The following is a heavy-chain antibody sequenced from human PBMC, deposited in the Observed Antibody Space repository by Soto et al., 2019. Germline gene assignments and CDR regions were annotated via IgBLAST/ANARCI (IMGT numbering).Heavy chain of an antibody. CDR3: AKFGRRSYYYYYGMDV. J-gene: IGHJ6*02. Sequence: VQLLESGGGLVQPGGSLRLSCAASGFTFSSYAMSWVRQAPGKGLEWVSAISGSGGSTYYADSVKGRFTISRDNSKNTLYLQMNSLRAEDTAVYYCAKFGRRSYYYYYGMDVWGQGTTVTVSS. D-gene: IGHD1-26*01. V-gene: IGHV3-23*01. CDR2: ISGSGGST. CDR1: GFTFSSYA.